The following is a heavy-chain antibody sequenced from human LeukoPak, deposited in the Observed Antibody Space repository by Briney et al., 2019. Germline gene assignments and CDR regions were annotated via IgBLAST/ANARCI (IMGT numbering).Heavy chain of an antibody. D-gene: IGHD6-13*01. CDR2: ISYDGSNK. V-gene: IGHV3-30*18. CDR3: AKDWHSSGWYLFDY. CDR1: GFTFSSYG. Sequence: GGSLRLSCAASGFTFSSYGMHWVRQAPGKGLEWVAVISYDGSNKYYADSVKGRFTISRDNSKNTLYLQMNSLRAEDTAVYYCAKDWHSSGWYLFDYWGQGTLVTVSS. J-gene: IGHJ4*02.